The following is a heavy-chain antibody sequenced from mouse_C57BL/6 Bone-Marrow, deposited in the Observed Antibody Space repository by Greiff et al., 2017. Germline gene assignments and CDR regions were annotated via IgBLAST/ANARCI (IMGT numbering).Heavy chain of an antibody. J-gene: IGHJ2*01. V-gene: IGHV5-17*01. CDR2: ISSGSGTI. CDR3: ARGPLYYGSSPVYFGY. Sequence: EVQLVESGGGLVKPGASLKLSCAASGFTFSDYGMHWVRQAPEKGLEWVGYISSGSGTIYYADTLKGRITISRDNAKNTPFLQMTSLRSEDTAMYYCARGPLYYGSSPVYFGYWGHRTTLTVAT. D-gene: IGHD1-1*01. CDR1: GFTFSDYG.